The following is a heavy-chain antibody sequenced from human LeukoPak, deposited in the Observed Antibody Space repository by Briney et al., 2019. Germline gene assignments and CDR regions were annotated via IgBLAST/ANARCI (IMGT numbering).Heavy chain of an antibody. D-gene: IGHD3-22*01. CDR2: IKQDGSEK. V-gene: IGHV3-7*03. J-gene: IGHJ6*02. Sequence: GGSLRLSCAASGFTFSSYWMSWVRQAPGKGLEWVAHIKQDGSEKYYVDSVKGRFTISRDNAKNSLYLQMNSLRAEDTAVYYCAREYYDSSGYLKYYYYGMDVWGQGTTVTVSS. CDR3: AREYYDSSGYLKYYYYGMDV. CDR1: GFTFSSYW.